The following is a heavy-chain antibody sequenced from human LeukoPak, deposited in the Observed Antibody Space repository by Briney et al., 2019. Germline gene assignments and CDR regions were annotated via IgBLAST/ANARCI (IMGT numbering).Heavy chain of an antibody. CDR2: IYYSGST. V-gene: IGHV4-59*08. Sequence: PSETLSLTCPVPVGSISSTSWGWIRRPPGKGLEGMGYIYYSGSTNYNPSLKSRVTISVDTSKNQFSLKLSSVTAADTAVYYCARLDSSSWYYFDYWGQGTLVTVSS. J-gene: IGHJ4*02. CDR3: ARLDSSSWYYFDY. CDR1: VGSISSTS. D-gene: IGHD6-13*01.